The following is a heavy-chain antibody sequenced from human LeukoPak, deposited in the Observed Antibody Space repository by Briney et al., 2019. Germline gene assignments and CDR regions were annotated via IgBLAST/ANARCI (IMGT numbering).Heavy chain of an antibody. V-gene: IGHV3-23*01. CDR2: VSGSATST. Sequence: GGSLRLSCAASGFTFRTYGMHWVRQAPGKGLEWVSTVSGSATSTYYADSVKGRFTISRDNSKNTLYLQMNSLRAEDTAVYYCAKVGGIGYWRYFLDYWGQGTLVTVSS. J-gene: IGHJ4*02. CDR3: AKVGGIGYWRYFLDY. CDR1: GFTFRTYG. D-gene: IGHD2-15*01.